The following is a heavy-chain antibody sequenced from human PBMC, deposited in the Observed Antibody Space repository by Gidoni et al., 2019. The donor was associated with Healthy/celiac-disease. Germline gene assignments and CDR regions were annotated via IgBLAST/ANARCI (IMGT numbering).Heavy chain of an antibody. Sequence: GKPGGSLRLSCAASGFTFSSYSMNWVRQAPGKGLEWVSSISSSSSYIYYADSVKGRFTISRDNAKNSLYLQMNSLRAEDTAVYYCARAAHDYGDYGDAFDIWGQGTMVTVSS. J-gene: IGHJ3*02. CDR1: GFTFSSYS. CDR2: ISSSSSYI. D-gene: IGHD4-17*01. V-gene: IGHV3-21*01. CDR3: ARAAHDYGDYGDAFDI.